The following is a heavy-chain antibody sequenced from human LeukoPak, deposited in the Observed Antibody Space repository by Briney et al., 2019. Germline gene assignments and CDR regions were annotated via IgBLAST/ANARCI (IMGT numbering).Heavy chain of an antibody. CDR2: IYYSGST. J-gene: IGHJ4*02. CDR1: GGSISSSSYY. V-gene: IGHV4-39*07. D-gene: IGHD3-22*01. Sequence: SETLSLTCTVSGGSISSSSYYWGWIRQPPGKGLEWIGSIYYSGSTYYNPSLKSRVTISVDTSKNQFSLKLSSVTAADTAVYYCATRPLNYYDSSGYYVWGQGTLVTVSS. CDR3: ATRPLNYYDSSGYYV.